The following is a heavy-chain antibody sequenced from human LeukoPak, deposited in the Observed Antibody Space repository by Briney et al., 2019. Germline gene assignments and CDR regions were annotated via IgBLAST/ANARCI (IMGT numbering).Heavy chain of an antibody. Sequence: GGSLRLSCAASGFTFSGSAMHWVRQASGKGLEWVGRIRSKANSYATAYAASVKGRFTISRDDSKNTAYLQMNSLKTEDTAVYYCTRQHSGSLSGGYYYYMDVWGKGTTVTVSS. D-gene: IGHD1-26*01. V-gene: IGHV3-73*01. CDR1: GFTFSGSA. CDR2: IRSKANSYAT. CDR3: TRQHSGSLSGGYYYYMDV. J-gene: IGHJ6*03.